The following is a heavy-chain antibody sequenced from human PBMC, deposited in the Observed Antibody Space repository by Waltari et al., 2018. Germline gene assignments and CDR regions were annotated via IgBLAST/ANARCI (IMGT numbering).Heavy chain of an antibody. J-gene: IGHJ4*02. Sequence: QVQLVQSGAEMKKPGSSVKVSCKASGGTFSSYAISWVRQAPGQGLEWMGGIIPILGIANYAQKFQGRVTITADKSTSTAYMELSSLRSEDTAVYYCASQPYSRYYFDYWGQGTLVTVSS. CDR1: GGTFSSYA. D-gene: IGHD4-4*01. CDR2: IIPILGIA. CDR3: ASQPYSRYYFDY. V-gene: IGHV1-69*10.